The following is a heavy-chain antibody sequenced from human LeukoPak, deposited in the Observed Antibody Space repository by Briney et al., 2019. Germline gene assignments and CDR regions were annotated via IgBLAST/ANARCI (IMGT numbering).Heavy chain of an antibody. D-gene: IGHD3-10*01. V-gene: IGHV3-33*06. CDR2: IWYDGSNK. J-gene: IGHJ4*02. CDR3: AKDQVGAGAYFDY. CDR1: GFTFSSYG. Sequence: GGSLRLSCAASGFTFSSYGMHWVRQAPGKGLEWVAVIWYDGSNKYYADSVKGRFTVSRDNTKNTLYLQMNSLRAEDKAVYYCAKDQVGAGAYFDYWGQGTLVTVSS.